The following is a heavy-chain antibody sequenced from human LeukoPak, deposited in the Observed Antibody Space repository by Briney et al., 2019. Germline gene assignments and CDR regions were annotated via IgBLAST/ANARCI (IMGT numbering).Heavy chain of an antibody. CDR2: ISYDGSNK. CDR1: GFTFSSYA. D-gene: IGHD6-6*01. CDR3: ARSSQLPGYFDY. J-gene: IGHJ4*02. V-gene: IGHV3-30-3*01. Sequence: GGSLRLSCAASGFTFSSYAMHWVRQAPGKGLEWVAVISYDGSNKYYADSVKGRFTISRDNSKNTLYLQMNSLRAEDTAVYYCARSSQLPGYFDYWGQGTLVTVSS.